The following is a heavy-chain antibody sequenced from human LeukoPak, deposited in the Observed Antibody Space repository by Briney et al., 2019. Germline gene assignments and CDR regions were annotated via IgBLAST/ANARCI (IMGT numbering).Heavy chain of an antibody. Sequence: PSETLSLTCTVSGYSISSGYYWGWIRQPPGKGLVWIGSIYHSGSTYYNPSLKSRVTISVDTSKNQFSLKLSSVTAADTAVYYCARVPYDYVWGSYDYWGQGTLVTVSS. J-gene: IGHJ4*02. V-gene: IGHV4-38-2*02. CDR3: ARVPYDYVWGSYDY. CDR1: GYSISSGYY. D-gene: IGHD3-16*01. CDR2: IYHSGST.